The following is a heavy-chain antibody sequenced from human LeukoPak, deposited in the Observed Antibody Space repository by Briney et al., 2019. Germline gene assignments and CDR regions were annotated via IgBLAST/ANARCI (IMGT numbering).Heavy chain of an antibody. CDR1: GFTFSIYW. CDR2: INSEGSST. V-gene: IGHV3-74*01. Sequence: GGSLRLSCAPSGFTFSIYWVHWVRHAPGKGLVWVSSINSEGSSTSYADSVKGRFTISRDNAKNTLYLQMNTLRAEDTAVYYCASLDYWGQGTPVTVSS. CDR3: ASLDY. J-gene: IGHJ4*02.